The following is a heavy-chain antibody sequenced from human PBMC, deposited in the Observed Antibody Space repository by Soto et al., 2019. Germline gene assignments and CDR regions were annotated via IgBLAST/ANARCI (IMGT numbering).Heavy chain of an antibody. J-gene: IGHJ4*02. CDR2: IVVGNGNT. D-gene: IGHD6-13*01. CDR1: GFTFTSSA. Sequence: ASVKVSCKASGFTFTSSAMHWVRQARGQRLEWIGWIVVGNGNTKYSQKFQGRVTITRDTSASTAYMELSSLRSEDTAVYYCARDQQLGLFDYWGQGTLVTVSS. CDR3: ARDQQLGLFDY. V-gene: IGHV1-3*01.